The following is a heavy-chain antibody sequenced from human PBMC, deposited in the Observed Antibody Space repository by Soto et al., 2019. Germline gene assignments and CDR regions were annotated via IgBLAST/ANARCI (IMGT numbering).Heavy chain of an antibody. D-gene: IGHD4-17*01. V-gene: IGHV4-4*02. J-gene: IGHJ4*02. Sequence: SETLSLTCAVSGASIGSVGWWSWVRQPPGKGLEWIAEIFHDGNTNYSPSLKSRVTISVDKSQNQFSLNVYSVTAADTAVYYCAKADHGDYGTLPDYWGQGTLGTVSS. CDR3: AKADHGDYGTLPDY. CDR1: GASIGSVGW. CDR2: IFHDGNT.